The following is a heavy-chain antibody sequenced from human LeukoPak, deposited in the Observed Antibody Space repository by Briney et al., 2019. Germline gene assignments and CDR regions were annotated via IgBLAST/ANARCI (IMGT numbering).Heavy chain of an antibody. V-gene: IGHV3-15*01. CDR2: IKTKNDGETR. CDR1: GFIFSNTW. Sequence: GGSLSLSCAASGFIFSNTWVSWVRQAPGKGLEWVGRIKTKNDGETRNYAAPVKGRFTISRDDSKNTLYLVMNSLRIEDTAVYYCATNPSYWGQGTLVTVSS. J-gene: IGHJ4*02. CDR3: ATNPSY.